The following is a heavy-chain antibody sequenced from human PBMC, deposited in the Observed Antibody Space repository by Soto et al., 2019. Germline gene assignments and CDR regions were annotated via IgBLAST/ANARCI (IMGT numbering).Heavy chain of an antibody. J-gene: IGHJ6*02. CDR2: ISWNSGTI. V-gene: IGHV3-9*01. D-gene: IGHD6-13*01. Sequence: EVQLVESGGGLVQPGRSLRLSCAASGFTFDDYAMRWVRQAPGKGLERVSGISWNSGTIVYADSVKGRFTISRDNAKNSLYLQMNSLRGEDTALYYCAKDMRGGSSSSRYYYGLDVWGQGTTVTVSS. CDR1: GFTFDDYA. CDR3: AKDMRGGSSSSRYYYGLDV.